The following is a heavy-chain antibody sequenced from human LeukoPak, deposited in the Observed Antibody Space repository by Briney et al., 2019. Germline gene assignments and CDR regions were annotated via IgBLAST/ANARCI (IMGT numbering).Heavy chain of an antibody. J-gene: IGHJ4*02. CDR2: ISESGDYT. Sequence: PGGSLTLSCAGSGFIFSSYAMSWVRQAQGQGLEWDSVISESGDYTSYADSVSGRFTISRDNFRKKMSLQMISMRPENTAVYYCAKDTSIGKYCTNGVCSPFDYWGQGTLVTV. CDR3: AKDTSIGKYCTNGVCSPFDY. D-gene: IGHD2-8*01. CDR1: GFIFSSYA. V-gene: IGHV3-23*01.